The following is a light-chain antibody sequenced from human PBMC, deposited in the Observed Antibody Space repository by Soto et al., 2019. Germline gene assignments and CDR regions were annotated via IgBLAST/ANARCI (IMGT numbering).Light chain of an antibody. CDR2: WAS. Sequence: DIVMTQSPDSLAVSLGERATINCKSSQSVLYSSNNKNYLAWYQQRPGQPPKLLIYWASTRESGVPDRFSGSGSGTDFTLTITSLQAEDVAVYYCQQYESTPPTCGQGTKVEIK. V-gene: IGKV4-1*01. CDR1: QSVLYSSNNKNY. CDR3: QQYESTPPT. J-gene: IGKJ1*01.